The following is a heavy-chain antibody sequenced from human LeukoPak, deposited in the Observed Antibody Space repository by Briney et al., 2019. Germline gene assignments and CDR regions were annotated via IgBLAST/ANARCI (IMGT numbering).Heavy chain of an antibody. Sequence: SVKVSCKASGGTLRAHVVSWVRQAPGQGLEWMGGLIPSFGTAKFAQNFQGRVTITPDERTNTAFMELSNLRPEDTAVYYSATHLSTGWNRGLTFGFWGQGTLVTVSS. V-gene: IGHV1-69*13. J-gene: IGHJ4*02. CDR3: ATHLSTGWNRGLTFGF. CDR2: LIPSFGTA. CDR1: GGTLRAHV. D-gene: IGHD6-19*01.